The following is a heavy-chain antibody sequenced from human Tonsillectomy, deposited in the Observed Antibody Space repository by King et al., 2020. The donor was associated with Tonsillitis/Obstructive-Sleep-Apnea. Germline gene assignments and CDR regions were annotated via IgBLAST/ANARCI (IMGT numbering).Heavy chain of an antibody. D-gene: IGHD5-12*01. CDR2: ISWDGGRT. CDR1: GFTFDDFA. J-gene: IGHJ6*02. Sequence: VQLVESGGVVVQPGGSLRLSCAASGFTFDDFAMHWVRQAPGKGLEWVSLISWDGGRTYYADSVKGRFIISRDNSKNSLYLQINSLRAEDTALYFCAXXVDXAGXXGXXVXGHGTTVTVSS. CDR3: AXXVDXAGXXGXXV. V-gene: IGHV3-43D*03.